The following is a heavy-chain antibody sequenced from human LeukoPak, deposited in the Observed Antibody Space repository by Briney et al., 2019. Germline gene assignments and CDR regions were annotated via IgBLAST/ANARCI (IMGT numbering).Heavy chain of an antibody. D-gene: IGHD2-2*01. Sequence: SVKVSGKASGYTFTYRYLHWVRQAPGQALEWMGWITPFNGNTNYAQNFQDRVTITRDRSMSTAYMELSRLRSDDTAVYYCARDEGYCSSTSCYSAPDSIDYWGQGTLVTVSS. V-gene: IGHV1-45*02. CDR3: ARDEGYCSSTSCYSAPDSIDY. J-gene: IGHJ4*02. CDR1: GYTFTYRY. CDR2: ITPFNGNT.